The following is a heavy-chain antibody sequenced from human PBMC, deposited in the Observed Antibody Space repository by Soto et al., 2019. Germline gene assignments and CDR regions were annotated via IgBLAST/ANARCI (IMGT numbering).Heavy chain of an antibody. J-gene: IGHJ4*02. Sequence: QVQLVQSGTEVKKPGSSVKVSCKASGGTFRNYPINWVRQAPGQGLEWMGSIFPLTDIPDYAQNFQARLTISADKSTSTAYMELSSLTSDDTAMYFCARGPLVVLNSCDSWGQGTLGTVSS. CDR1: GGTFRNYP. V-gene: IGHV1-69*02. CDR2: IFPLTDIP. CDR3: ARGPLVVLNSCDS.